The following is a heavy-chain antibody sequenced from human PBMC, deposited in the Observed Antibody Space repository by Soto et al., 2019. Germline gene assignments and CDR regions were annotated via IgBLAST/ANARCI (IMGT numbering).Heavy chain of an antibody. CDR2: IYYGGST. Sequence: QVQLQESGPGLVKPSETLSLTCTVSGGSISSYYWSWIRQPPGKGLEWIGYIYYGGSTNYNPSLKSRVTISVDTSKNQFSLKLSSVTAADTAVYYCARHKRDRGAFDIWGQGTMVTVSS. CDR1: GGSISSYY. CDR3: ARHKRDRGAFDI. V-gene: IGHV4-59*08. J-gene: IGHJ3*02.